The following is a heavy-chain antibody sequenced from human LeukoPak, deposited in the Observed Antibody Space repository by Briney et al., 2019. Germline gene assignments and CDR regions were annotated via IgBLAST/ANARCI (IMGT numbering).Heavy chain of an antibody. J-gene: IGHJ6*02. V-gene: IGHV3-13*01. CDR2: IGSTGIT. Sequence: GGSLRLSCAASGFTFSRYDIHWVRQAAGKGLEWVSAIGSTGITYYPDSVKGRFTISRDDAKTSVYLEMNSLRAEDTAAYFCARDRRDASNFYFYGMDVWGQGTTVTVSS. CDR1: GFTFSRYD. D-gene: IGHD5-24*01. CDR3: ARDRRDASNFYFYGMDV.